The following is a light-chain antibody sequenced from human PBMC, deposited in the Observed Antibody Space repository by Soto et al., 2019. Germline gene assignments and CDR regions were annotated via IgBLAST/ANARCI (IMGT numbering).Light chain of an antibody. V-gene: IGKV1-9*01. CDR2: AAS. J-gene: IGKJ5*01. CDR1: QDVSSY. Sequence: DIQMTQSPSTLSASVGDTVTITCRASQDVSSYLAWYQQQPGKAPKILIYAASTLQSGVPSRFSGSGSGTEFTLTISSLQPEDFATYYCQQLNSYPRTFGQGTRLEIK. CDR3: QQLNSYPRT.